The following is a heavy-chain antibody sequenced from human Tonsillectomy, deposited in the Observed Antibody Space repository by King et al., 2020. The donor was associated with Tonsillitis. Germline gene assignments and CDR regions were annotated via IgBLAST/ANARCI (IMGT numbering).Heavy chain of an antibody. CDR3: AREGSDGYFDY. CDR1: GITFSTYE. D-gene: IGHD5-24*01. V-gene: IGHV3-48*03. J-gene: IGHJ4*02. Sequence: EVQLVESGGGLVQPGGSLRLSCTASGITFSTYEMNWVRQAPGKGLEWIAYISSSGSAIYYADSVKGRFTISRDNAKNSLFLQMNSLRAEDTAVYYCAREGSDGYFDYWGQGTLVTVSS. CDR2: ISSSGSAI.